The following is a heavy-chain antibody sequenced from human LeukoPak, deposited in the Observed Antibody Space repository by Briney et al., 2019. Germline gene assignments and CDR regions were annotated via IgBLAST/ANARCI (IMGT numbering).Heavy chain of an antibody. CDR1: GGSISSGGCY. D-gene: IGHD6-13*01. CDR2: IYYSGST. J-gene: IGHJ4*02. V-gene: IGHV4-31*03. Sequence: SETLSLTCTVSGGSISSGGCYWSWIRQHPGKGLEWIGYIYYSGSTYYNPSLKSRVTISVDTSKNQFSLKLSSVTAADTAVYYCASGTDWAAAVHWGQGTLVTVSS. CDR3: ASGTDWAAAVH.